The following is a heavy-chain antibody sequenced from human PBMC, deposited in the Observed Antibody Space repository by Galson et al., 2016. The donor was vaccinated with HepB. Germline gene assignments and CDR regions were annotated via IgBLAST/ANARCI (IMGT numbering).Heavy chain of an antibody. J-gene: IGHJ6*02. V-gene: IGHV3-11*01. CDR2: ISSGGGPT. CDR3: ARDPDTASKVDV. Sequence: SLRLSCAASGFRFSDHYMSWIRQVPGKGLESIARISSGGGPTYHAESVRGRFTISRDDAKNSLYLQLNSLRAEDTAVYFCARDPDTASKVDVWGQGTSVIVSS. CDR1: GFRFSDHY. D-gene: IGHD5-18*01.